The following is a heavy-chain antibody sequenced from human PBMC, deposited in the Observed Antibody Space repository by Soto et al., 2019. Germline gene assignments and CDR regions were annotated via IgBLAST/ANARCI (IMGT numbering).Heavy chain of an antibody. CDR2: MNPNSGNT. V-gene: IGHV1-8*01. CDR3: ARRGYSSSWYYYYYYGMDV. Sequence: QVQLVQSGAEVKKPGASVKVSCKASGYTFTSYDINWVRQATGQGLEWMGWMNPNSGNTGYAQKFKGRVTMDRNTSISTAYMELSSLRSEDPAVYYCARRGYSSSWYYYYYYGMDVWGQGTTVTVSS. J-gene: IGHJ6*02. D-gene: IGHD6-13*01. CDR1: GYTFTSYD.